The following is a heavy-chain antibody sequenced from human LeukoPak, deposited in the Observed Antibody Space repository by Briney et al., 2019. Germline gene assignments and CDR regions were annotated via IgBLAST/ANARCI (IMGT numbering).Heavy chain of an antibody. Sequence: SETLSLTCAVSGGSISSSNWWSWVRQPPGKGLEWIGEIYHSGSTNYNPSLKSRVTISVDKSKNQFSLKLSSVTAADTAVYYCARHQLPDLYYYYYGMDVWGKGTTVTVSS. CDR3: ARHQLPDLYYYYYGMDV. D-gene: IGHD2-2*01. J-gene: IGHJ6*04. V-gene: IGHV4-4*02. CDR1: GGSISSSNW. CDR2: IYHSGST.